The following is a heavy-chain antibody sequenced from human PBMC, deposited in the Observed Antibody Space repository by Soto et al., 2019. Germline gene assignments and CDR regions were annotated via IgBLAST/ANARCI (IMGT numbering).Heavy chain of an antibody. Sequence: ASVKVSCKASGYTFAGYYMHWVRQAPGQGLEWMGWINPNSGGTNYAQKFQGRVTMTRDTSISTAYMELSRLRSDDTAVYCCAREGGSGSIVVVPAASDYWGQGTLVTV. D-gene: IGHD2-2*01. CDR2: INPNSGGT. V-gene: IGHV1-2*02. CDR3: AREGGSGSIVVVPAASDY. CDR1: GYTFAGYY. J-gene: IGHJ4*02.